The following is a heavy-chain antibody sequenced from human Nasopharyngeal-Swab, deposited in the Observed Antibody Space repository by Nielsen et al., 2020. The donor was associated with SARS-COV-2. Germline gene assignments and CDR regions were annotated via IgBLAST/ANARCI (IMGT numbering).Heavy chain of an antibody. V-gene: IGHV3-74*01. CDR1: GFTFSSHW. CDR3: ARGPSTANFYAGDY. J-gene: IGHJ4*02. CDR2: ISSDGRTT. Sequence: GESLKISCAASGFTFSSHWMHWVRQGPGEGLVWLSRISSDGRTTNYADSVKGRFSISRDNSKNTLHLQMNSLTDGDTAVYYCARGPSTANFYAGDYWGQGTLATVSS. D-gene: IGHD2/OR15-2a*01.